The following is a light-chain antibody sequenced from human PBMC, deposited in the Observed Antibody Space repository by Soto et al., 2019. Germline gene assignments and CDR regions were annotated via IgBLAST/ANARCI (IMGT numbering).Light chain of an antibody. V-gene: IGKV3-20*01. CDR3: QQCASSPWT. CDR1: QSVTSTY. Sequence: DIVLTQSPGTLSLSPGERATLSCRASQSVTSTYLAWYKHKPGQPPRLLIFGASSRATGVPDRFSGSGSGTDFTLTISRLEPEDFAVYYCQQCASSPWTFGQGTKVDIK. J-gene: IGKJ1*01. CDR2: GAS.